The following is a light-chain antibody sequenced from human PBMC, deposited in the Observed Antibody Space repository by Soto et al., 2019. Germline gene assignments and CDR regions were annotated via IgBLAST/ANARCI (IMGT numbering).Light chain of an antibody. CDR3: CSYAGSSTNVV. CDR2: EGS. V-gene: IGLV2-23*01. J-gene: IGLJ2*01. CDR1: SSDVGSYNL. Sequence: QSVLTQPASVPGSPGQSITISCTGTSSDVGSYNLVSWYQQHPGKAPKLMIYEGSKRPSGVSNRFSGSKSGNTASLTISGLQAEDEADYYCCSYAGSSTNVVFGGGTKLTVL.